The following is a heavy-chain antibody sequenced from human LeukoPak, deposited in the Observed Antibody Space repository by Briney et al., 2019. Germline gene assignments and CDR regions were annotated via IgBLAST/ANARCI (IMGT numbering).Heavy chain of an antibody. J-gene: IGHJ4*02. CDR3: ARGSTYSSGWYTGFDY. CDR2: ITSSSSYI. CDR1: GFTFSSYW. D-gene: IGHD6-19*01. Sequence: GGSLRLSCAASGFTFSSYWMSWVRQAPGKGLEWVSSITSSSSYIYYADSVKGRFTISRDNAKKSVYLQMNSLRAEDTAVYYCARGSTYSSGWYTGFDYWGQGTLVTVSS. V-gene: IGHV3-21*01.